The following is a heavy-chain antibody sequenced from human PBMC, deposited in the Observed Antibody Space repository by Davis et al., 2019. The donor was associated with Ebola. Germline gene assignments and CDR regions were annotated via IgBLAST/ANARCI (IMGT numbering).Heavy chain of an antibody. D-gene: IGHD4-17*01. J-gene: IGHJ6*02. Sequence: GESLKISCAASGFTFSSYAMHWVRQAPGKGLEWVAVISYDGSNKYYADAVKGRFTISRDNSKNTLYLQMNSLRAEDTAVYYWARDRQWDYGDYVYYYYYYGMDVWGQGTTVTVSS. CDR3: ARDRQWDYGDYVYYYYYYGMDV. CDR1: GFTFSSYA. V-gene: IGHV3-30-3*01. CDR2: ISYDGSNK.